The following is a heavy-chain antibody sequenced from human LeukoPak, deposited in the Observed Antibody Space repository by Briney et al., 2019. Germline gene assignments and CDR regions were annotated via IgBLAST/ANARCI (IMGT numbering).Heavy chain of an antibody. CDR1: GFTFSTYS. CDR3: ARDFRDCSSTSCYLYGMDV. D-gene: IGHD2-2*01. CDR2: IYSGGST. Sequence: GGSLRLSCAASGFTFSTYSLNWVRQAPGKGLEWVSVIYSGGSTYYADSVKGRFTISRDNSKNTLYLQMNSLRAEDTAVYYCARDFRDCSSTSCYLYGMDVWGQGTTVTVSS. J-gene: IGHJ6*02. V-gene: IGHV3-66*01.